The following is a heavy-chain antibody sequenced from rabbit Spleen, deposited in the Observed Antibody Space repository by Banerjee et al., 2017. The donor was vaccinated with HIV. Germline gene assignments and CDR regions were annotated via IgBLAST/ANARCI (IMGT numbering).Heavy chain of an antibody. J-gene: IGHJ4*01. D-gene: IGHD6-1*01. Sequence: QSLEESGGDLVKPGGSLTLTCTASGFSFSSGYDMCWVRQAPGKGLEWIACIYAGSSDSTYYASWAKGRFTISKTSSTTVTLQMTSLTAADTATYFCARESYPAAISYASGGFGLWGPGTLVTVS. CDR2: IYAGSSDST. CDR3: ARESYPAAISYASGGFGL. CDR1: GFSFSSGYD. V-gene: IGHV1S40*01.